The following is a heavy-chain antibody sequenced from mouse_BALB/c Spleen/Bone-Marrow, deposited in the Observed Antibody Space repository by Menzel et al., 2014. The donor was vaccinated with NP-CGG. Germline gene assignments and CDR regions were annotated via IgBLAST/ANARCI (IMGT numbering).Heavy chain of an antibody. J-gene: IGHJ3*01. Sequence: QVQLQQSGAVLARPGASVKMSCKASGYTFTSYTMHWVKQRPGQGLEWIGYINPSSGYTNYNQMFKDEATLTADKSSSTAYMQLSSLTSEDSAVYYCAREKGITFAYWGQGTLVTVSA. V-gene: IGHV1-4*01. CDR1: GYTFTSYT. CDR2: INPSSGYT. CDR3: AREKGITFAY. D-gene: IGHD2-4*01.